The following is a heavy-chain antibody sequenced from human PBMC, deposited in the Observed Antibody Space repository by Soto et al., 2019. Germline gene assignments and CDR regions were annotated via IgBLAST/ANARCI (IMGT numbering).Heavy chain of an antibody. CDR2: INHSGST. V-gene: IGHV4-34*01. J-gene: IGHJ4*02. D-gene: IGHD5-12*01. Sequence: QVQLQQWGAGLLKPSETLSLTCAVYGGSFSGYYWSWIRQPPGKGLEWMGEINHSGSTNYNPSLKSRVTISVDTSKNQFSLKLSSVTAADTAVYYCARVGGYSGYRGYGAQTIDYWGQGTLVTVSS. CDR3: ARVGGYSGYRGYGAQTIDY. CDR1: GGSFSGYY.